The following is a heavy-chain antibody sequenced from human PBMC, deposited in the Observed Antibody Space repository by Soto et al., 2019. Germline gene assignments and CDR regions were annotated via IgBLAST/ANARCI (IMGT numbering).Heavy chain of an antibody. CDR1: GGTFSSYA. J-gene: IGHJ5*02. V-gene: IGHV1-69*13. CDR2: IIPIFGTA. CDR3: ARGGYCSSTSCYTQWFDP. D-gene: IGHD2-2*02. Sequence: ASVKVSCKASGGTFSSYAISWVRQAPGQGLEWMGGIIPIFGTANYAQKFQGRVTITADESTSTAYMELSSLRSEDTAVYYCARGGYCSSTSCYTQWFDPWGQGTLVTSPQ.